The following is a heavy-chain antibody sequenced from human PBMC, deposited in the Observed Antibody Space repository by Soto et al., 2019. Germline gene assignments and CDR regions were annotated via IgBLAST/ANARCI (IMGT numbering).Heavy chain of an antibody. CDR2: ISSSGSTI. J-gene: IGHJ3*02. Sequence: XGSLRLACAAAGFTFSSYEMNWVRQAPGKGLEWVSYISSSGSTIYYADSVKGRFTISRDNAKNSLYLQMNSLRAEDTAVYYCARECCDYYDSSGYYRSGAFDIWGQGTMVTVSS. D-gene: IGHD3-22*01. V-gene: IGHV3-48*03. CDR1: GFTFSSYE. CDR3: ARECCDYYDSSGYYRSGAFDI.